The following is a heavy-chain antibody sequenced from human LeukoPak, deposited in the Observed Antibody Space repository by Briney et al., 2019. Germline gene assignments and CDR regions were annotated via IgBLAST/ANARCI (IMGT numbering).Heavy chain of an antibody. CDR3: ARARVEMATIDWFDP. V-gene: IGHV4-59*01. CDR1: GGSISSYY. J-gene: IGHJ5*02. Sequence: PSGTLSLTCTVSGGSISSYYWSWIRQPPGKGLEWIGYIYYSGSTNYNPSLKSRVTISVDTSKNQFSLKLSSVTAADTAVYYCARARVEMATIDWFDPWGQGTLVTVSS. CDR2: IYYSGST. D-gene: IGHD5-24*01.